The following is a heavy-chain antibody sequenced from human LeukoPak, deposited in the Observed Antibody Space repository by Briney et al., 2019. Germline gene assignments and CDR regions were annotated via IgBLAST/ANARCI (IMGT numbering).Heavy chain of an antibody. J-gene: IGHJ4*02. CDR1: GFTFSNAW. CDR3: TTGPSSWELLKIDY. D-gene: IGHD1-26*01. V-gene: IGHV3-15*01. Sequence: GGSLRLSCAASGFTFSNAWMSWVRQAPGKGLEWVGRIKSKTDGGTADYAAPVKGRFTISRDDSKNTLYLQMNSLKTEDTAVYYCTTGPSSWELLKIDYWGQGTLVTVSS. CDR2: IKSKTDGGTA.